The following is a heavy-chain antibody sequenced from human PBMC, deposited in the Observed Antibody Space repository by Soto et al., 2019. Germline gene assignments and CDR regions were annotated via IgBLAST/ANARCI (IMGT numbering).Heavy chain of an antibody. D-gene: IGHD3-3*01. CDR2: IYHSGST. CDR1: GGSISSSNW. J-gene: IGHJ4*02. V-gene: IGHV4-4*02. CDR3: ASLLIRWPETSDFWSGYLDY. Sequence: QVQLQESGPGLVKPSGTLSLTCAVSGGSISSSNWWSWVRQPPGKGLEWIGEIYHSGSTNYNPSLKSRVTLSVDKSKNKFSLKRGSVTAADTAVYYCASLLIRWPETSDFWSGYLDYWGQGTLVPVSS.